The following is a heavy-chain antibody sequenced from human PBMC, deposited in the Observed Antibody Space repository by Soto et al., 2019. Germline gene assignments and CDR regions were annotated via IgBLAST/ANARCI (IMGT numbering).Heavy chain of an antibody. Sequence: QVQLVESGGDLVKPGGSLRLSCAASGFTFSDYFMSWIRQSPGKVLEWVSYTTKTGSTSKHADSVKGRFTISRDNAKNSLYLQMNSLRAADTAIYYCAREMSGHYFTFDLWGRGTMVTVSS. CDR3: AREMSGHYFTFDL. J-gene: IGHJ3*01. CDR2: TTKTGSTS. V-gene: IGHV3-11*01. D-gene: IGHD3-3*01. CDR1: GFTFSDYF.